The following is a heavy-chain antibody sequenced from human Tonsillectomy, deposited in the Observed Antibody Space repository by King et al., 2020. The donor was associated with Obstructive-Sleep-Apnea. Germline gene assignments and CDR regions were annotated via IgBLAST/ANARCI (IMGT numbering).Heavy chain of an antibody. V-gene: IGHV3-30*18. D-gene: IGHD2-21*01. CDR2: ISDDGSNK. CDR1: GFTFSDYG. Sequence: VQLVESGGGVVQPGRSLRLSCAASGFTFSDYGMHWVRQAPGKGLEWVAVISDDGSNKYYEDSVKGRFTISRDNSKNTLYLQMNSLRAEDTAVYYCAKGYTYGGSLPPYWGQGPLVTVSS. CDR3: AKGYTYGGSLPPY. J-gene: IGHJ4*02.